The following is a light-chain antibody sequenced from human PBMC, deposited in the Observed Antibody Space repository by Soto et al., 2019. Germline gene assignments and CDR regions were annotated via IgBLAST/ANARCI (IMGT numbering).Light chain of an antibody. CDR3: QRYNNWPLT. Sequence: EIVMSQSPATLSASTGERATLSCRASQGIGDTLAWYQHKPGQTPRLLIYDTSTRATGVPARFSGSRSGTEFTLTINSLQSEYFAVYYCQRYNNWPLTFGGGTKVDIK. J-gene: IGKJ4*01. V-gene: IGKV3-15*01. CDR2: DTS. CDR1: QGIGDT.